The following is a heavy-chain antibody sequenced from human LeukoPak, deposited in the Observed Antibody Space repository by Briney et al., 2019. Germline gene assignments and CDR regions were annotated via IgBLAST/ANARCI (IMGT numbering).Heavy chain of an antibody. D-gene: IGHD3-3*01. CDR3: ARDTLFWSGYSPAIDY. CDR1: GYTFTSYG. Sequence: ASVKVSCKASGYTFTSYGISWVRQAPGQGLGGMGWISAYNGNTNDAQKLQGRVTITTDTSTSTAYMELRSLISDETAVYYCARDTLFWSGYSPAIDYWGQGTLVTVSS. CDR2: ISAYNGNT. J-gene: IGHJ4*02. V-gene: IGHV1-18*01.